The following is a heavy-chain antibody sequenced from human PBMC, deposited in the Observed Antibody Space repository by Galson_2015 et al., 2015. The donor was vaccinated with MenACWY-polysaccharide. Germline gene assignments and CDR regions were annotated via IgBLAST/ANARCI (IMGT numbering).Heavy chain of an antibody. J-gene: IGHJ5*02. CDR2: INSDGSGT. V-gene: IGHV3-74*01. D-gene: IGHD3-10*01. CDR3: ARGIISMVRGVGITSSWVDP. CDR1: GFTFSDYW. Sequence: SLRLSCAASGFTFSDYWMHWVRQAPGKGLVWVSRINSDGSGTSYADSVKGRFTISRDNAKNTLYLQMNSLRAEDTAVYYCARGIISMVRGVGITSSWVDPWGQGTLVIVSS.